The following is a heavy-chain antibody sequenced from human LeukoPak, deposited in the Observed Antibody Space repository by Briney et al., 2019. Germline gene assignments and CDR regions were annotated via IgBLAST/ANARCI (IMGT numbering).Heavy chain of an antibody. CDR3: ASPRSSGYYAAFDI. V-gene: IGHV4-4*02. Sequence: SETLSLTCAVSGGSISSSNWWSWVRQPPGKGLEWIGEIYHSGSTNYNPSLKSRVTISVDKSKNQFSLKLSSVTAADTAVYYCASPRSSGYYAAFDIWGQGTMVTVSS. CDR1: GGSISSSNW. D-gene: IGHD3-22*01. CDR2: IYHSGST. J-gene: IGHJ3*02.